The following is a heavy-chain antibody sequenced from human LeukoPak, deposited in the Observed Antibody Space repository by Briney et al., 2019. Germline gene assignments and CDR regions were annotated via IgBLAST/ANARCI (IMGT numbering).Heavy chain of an antibody. CDR1: GFTFSSYS. D-gene: IGHD3-16*01. CDR2: ISGSGGST. V-gene: IGHV3-23*01. Sequence: PGGSLRLSCAASGFTFSSYSMDWVRQAPGKGLEWVSVISGSGGSTYYADSVKGRFTISRDNSKNTLYLQMNSLRAEDTAVYYCAKVRESSGLWVYFDYWGQGTLVTVSS. J-gene: IGHJ4*02. CDR3: AKVRESSGLWVYFDY.